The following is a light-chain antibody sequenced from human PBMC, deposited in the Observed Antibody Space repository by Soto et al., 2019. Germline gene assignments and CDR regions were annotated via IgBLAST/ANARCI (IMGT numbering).Light chain of an antibody. CDR2: DAS. J-gene: IGKJ4*01. V-gene: IGKV1-5*01. Sequence: DIQMTQSPSTLSASVGERDTITCRASQSISSWLAWYQQKPGKAPKLLIYDASSLESGVPSRFSGSGSGTEFTLTISSLQPDDFATYYCQQYNSYSSTFGGGTKVDIK. CDR3: QQYNSYSST. CDR1: QSISSW.